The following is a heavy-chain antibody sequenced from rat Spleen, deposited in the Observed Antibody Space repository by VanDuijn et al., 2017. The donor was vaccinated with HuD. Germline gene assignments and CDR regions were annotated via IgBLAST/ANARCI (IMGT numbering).Heavy chain of an antibody. CDR1: GYSITSSY. D-gene: IGHD1-10*01. CDR3: ARWNNYDYFDY. J-gene: IGHJ2*01. V-gene: IGHV3-1*01. CDR2: ISYSGST. Sequence: EVQLQESGPGLVKPSQSLSLTCSVTGYSITSSYRWNWIRKFPGNKMEWIGHISYSGSTSYNPSLKSRISITRDTSKNQFFLQLNSVTTEDTATYYCARWNNYDYFDYWGQGVMVTVSS.